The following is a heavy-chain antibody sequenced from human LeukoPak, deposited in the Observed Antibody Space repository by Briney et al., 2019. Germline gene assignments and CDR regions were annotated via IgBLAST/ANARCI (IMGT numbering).Heavy chain of an antibody. D-gene: IGHD5-18*01. CDR1: GFIFSSYS. CDR2: ISRSSGTI. V-gene: IGHV3-48*01. Sequence: PGGSLRLSCAASGFIFSSYSMNWVRQAPGKGLEWVSYISRSSGTINYADSVKGRFIISGDNARNSLYLQMNSLRAEDTAVYYCARDHNYAFDYWGQGTLVTVSS. CDR3: ARDHNYAFDY. J-gene: IGHJ4*02.